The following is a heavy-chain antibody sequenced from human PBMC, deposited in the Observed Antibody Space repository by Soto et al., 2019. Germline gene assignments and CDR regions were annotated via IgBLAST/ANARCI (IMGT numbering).Heavy chain of an antibody. J-gene: IGHJ5*02. Sequence: PSATLSLTCTFSGGSISSSSYYWGWIRQPPGKGLEWIGSIYYSGSTYYNPSLKSRVTISVDTSKNQFSLKLSSVTAADTAVYYCARRGVYYGPTWFEPWGQGTLVAVSS. D-gene: IGHD3-10*01. CDR2: IYYSGST. CDR3: ARRGVYYGPTWFEP. V-gene: IGHV4-39*01. CDR1: GGSISSSSYY.